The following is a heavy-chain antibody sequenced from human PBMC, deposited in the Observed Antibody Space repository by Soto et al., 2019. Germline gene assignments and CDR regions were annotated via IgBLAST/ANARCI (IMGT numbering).Heavy chain of an antibody. J-gene: IGHJ4*02. Sequence: SETLSLTCTVSGGSISSYYWSWIRQPPGKGLEWIGYIYYSGSTNYNPSLKSRVTISVDTSKNQFSLKLSSVTAADTAVYYCARRWCSSTSCYAGVYYFDYWGQGTLVTVSS. V-gene: IGHV4-59*01. D-gene: IGHD2-2*01. CDR3: ARRWCSSTSCYAGVYYFDY. CDR1: GGSISSYY. CDR2: IYYSGST.